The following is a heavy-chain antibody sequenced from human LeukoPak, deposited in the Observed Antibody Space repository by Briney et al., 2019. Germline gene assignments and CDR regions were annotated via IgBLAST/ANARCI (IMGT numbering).Heavy chain of an antibody. Sequence: PSETLSLTCTVSGGSISGYFWHWIRQPAGKGLEWIGRVHISETTIYNPSLKSRVTMSVDTSNNHFSLNLSSVTAADTGVYYLARGYRTSDILFFEWLLDYWGQGYLVTVSS. J-gene: IGHJ4*02. CDR1: GGSISGYF. CDR3: ARGYRTSDILFFEWLLDY. D-gene: IGHD3-3*01. V-gene: IGHV4-4*07. CDR2: VHISETT.